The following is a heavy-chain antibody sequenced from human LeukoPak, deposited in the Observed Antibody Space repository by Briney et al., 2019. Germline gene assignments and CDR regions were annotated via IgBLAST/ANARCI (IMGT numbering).Heavy chain of an antibody. V-gene: IGHV3-74*01. J-gene: IGHJ4*02. CDR3: ATYRHLPY. Sequence: GGSLRLSCAASGFTFNTYWMHWVRQAPGKGLMCVSRIHSDGSGASYADSVKGRFTISRDNAKNSLYLQMSSLRAEDSAMYYCATYRHLPYWGQGILVTVSS. D-gene: IGHD2-2*02. CDR2: IHSDGSGA. CDR1: GFTFNTYW.